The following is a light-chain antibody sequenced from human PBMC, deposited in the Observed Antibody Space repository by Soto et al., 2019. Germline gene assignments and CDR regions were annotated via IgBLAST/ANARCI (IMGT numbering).Light chain of an antibody. CDR1: SGHSSYA. J-gene: IGLJ7*01. CDR2: LNSDGTH. CDR3: QTWGTGIYV. Sequence: QLVLTQSPSASASLGASVKLTCTLSSGHSSYAIAWHQQQPEKGPRYLMKLNSDGTHSKGDGIPDRFSGSSSGAERYLTISRLQSEDVADYYCQTWGTGIYVFGGGTQLTVL. V-gene: IGLV4-69*01.